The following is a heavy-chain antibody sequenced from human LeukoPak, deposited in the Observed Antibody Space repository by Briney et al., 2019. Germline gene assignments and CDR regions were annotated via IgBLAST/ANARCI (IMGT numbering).Heavy chain of an antibody. CDR1: GFSFNTFA. Sequence: GGSLRLSCVASGFSFNTFALTWVRQAPGKGLEWVSTISNYPHYADSVRGRFTISRDNSRKTVFLQMNSLTPEDAATYYCTKDSQGSYDGFWYGTYGMDVWGQGTTVTVSS. CDR2: ISNYP. J-gene: IGHJ6*02. D-gene: IGHD3-16*01. V-gene: IGHV3-23*05. CDR3: TKDSQGSYDGFWYGTYGMDV.